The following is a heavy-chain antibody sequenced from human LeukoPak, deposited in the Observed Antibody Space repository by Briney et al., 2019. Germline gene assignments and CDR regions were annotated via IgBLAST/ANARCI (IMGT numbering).Heavy chain of an antibody. J-gene: IGHJ6*03. CDR3: ARVLRYCSGGNCYSGGLGYMDV. V-gene: IGHV3-21*04. CDR1: GFTFSTYS. CDR2: ISSSSSYI. D-gene: IGHD2-15*01. Sequence: GGSLRLSSAASGFTFSTYSMNWVRQAPGKGLEWVSSISSSSSYIFYADSVKGRFTISRDNAKNSLFLQMNSLRAEDTAVYYCARVLRYCSGGNCYSGGLGYMDVWGKGTTVTISS.